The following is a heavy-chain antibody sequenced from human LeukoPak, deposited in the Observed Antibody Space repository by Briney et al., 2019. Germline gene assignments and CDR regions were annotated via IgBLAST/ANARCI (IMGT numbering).Heavy chain of an antibody. J-gene: IGHJ3*02. CDR1: GYTFTNYG. V-gene: IGHV1-2*02. CDR3: ASSGYVDTGSAFDI. Sequence: ASVKVSCKASGYTFTNYGISWVRQAPGQGLEWMGWINPNSGGTNYAQKFQGRVTMTRDTSISTAYMELSRLRSDDTAVYYCASSGYVDTGSAFDIWGQGTMVTVSS. CDR2: INPNSGGT. D-gene: IGHD5-18*01.